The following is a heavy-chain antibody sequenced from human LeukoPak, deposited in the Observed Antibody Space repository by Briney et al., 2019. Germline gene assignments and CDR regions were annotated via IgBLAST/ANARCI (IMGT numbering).Heavy chain of an antibody. Sequence: GGSLRLSCAASGFTFSNYGMSWVRQAPGKGLEWVSGISGSGGSTYYADSVKGRFTISRDNSKNTLYLQMNSLRAEDTAVYYCAKDLGEADYGGNSPFDYWGQGTLVTVSS. V-gene: IGHV3-23*01. J-gene: IGHJ4*02. CDR1: GFTFSNYG. CDR2: ISGSGGST. CDR3: AKDLGEADYGGNSPFDY. D-gene: IGHD4-23*01.